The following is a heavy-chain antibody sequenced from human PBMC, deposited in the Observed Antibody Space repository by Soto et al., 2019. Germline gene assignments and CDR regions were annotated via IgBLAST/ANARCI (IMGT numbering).Heavy chain of an antibody. CDR3: ATQEGYSSGGSCSTEYFQH. CDR1: GFTFSSYA. J-gene: IGHJ1*01. D-gene: IGHD2-15*01. Sequence: GGSLRLSCAASGFTFSSYAMSWVRQAPGKGLEWVSAISGSGGSTYYADSVKGRFTISRDNSKNTLYLQMNSLRAEDTAVYYCATQEGYSSGGSCSTEYFQHWGQGTLVTVSS. CDR2: ISGSGGST. V-gene: IGHV3-23*01.